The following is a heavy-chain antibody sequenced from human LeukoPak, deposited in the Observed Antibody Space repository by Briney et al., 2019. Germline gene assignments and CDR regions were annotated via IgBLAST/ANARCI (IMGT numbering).Heavy chain of an antibody. D-gene: IGHD3-10*01. CDR2: IYYSGST. Sequence: PSETLSLTCTVSGGSISSSSYSWGWIRQPPGKGLEWIGSIYYSGSTYYNPSLKSRVTISVDTSKNQFSLKLSSVTAADTAVYYCARHRHTYYYGSGTLFDYWGQGTLVTVSS. V-gene: IGHV4-39*01. J-gene: IGHJ4*02. CDR3: ARHRHTYYYGSGTLFDY. CDR1: GGSISSSSYS.